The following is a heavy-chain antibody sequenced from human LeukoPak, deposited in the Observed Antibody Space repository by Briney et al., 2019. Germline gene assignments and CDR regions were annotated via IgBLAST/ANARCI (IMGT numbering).Heavy chain of an antibody. V-gene: IGHV3-30*18. D-gene: IGHD1-26*01. CDR3: AKGGIVGADDAFDI. CDR2: ISYDGSNK. J-gene: IGHJ3*02. CDR1: GFTFSSYS. Sequence: GGSLRLSCAASGFTFSSYSMNWVRQAPGKGLEWVAVISYDGSNKYYADSVKGRFTTSRDNSKNTLYLQMNSLRAEDTAVYYCAKGGIVGADDAFDIWGQGTMVTVSS.